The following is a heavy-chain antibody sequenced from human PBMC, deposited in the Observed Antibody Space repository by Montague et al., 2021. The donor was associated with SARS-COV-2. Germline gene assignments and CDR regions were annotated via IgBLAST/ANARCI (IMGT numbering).Heavy chain of an antibody. CDR2: TDGAGGST. CDR3: AREDFNGNPVFDF. J-gene: IGHJ4*02. V-gene: IGHV3-48*03. Sequence: SLRLSCAASGFAFTQYEMNWVRQAPGKGLEWVSYTDGAGGSTYYADSVRGRFTTSRDNAGNSVHLQMNSLRAEDTAVYYCAREDFNGNPVFDFWGQGSLVTVSS. CDR1: GFAFTQYE. D-gene: IGHD2-8*01.